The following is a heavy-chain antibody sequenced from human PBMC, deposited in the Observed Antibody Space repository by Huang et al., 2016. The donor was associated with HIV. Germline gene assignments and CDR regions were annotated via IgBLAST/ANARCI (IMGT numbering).Heavy chain of an antibody. Sequence: QVHLVESGGGVVQPGGSLRLSCAASGFKLSGFGMHWVRQAPGKGRGWLEVISYDGRSQFYTDSVKGRFTISRDNSDNTLSLQMKGLRPDDTAVYYCAKESRWFSDFDHWGQGVLVSVSS. J-gene: IGHJ4*02. CDR3: AKESRWFSDFDH. CDR2: ISYDGRSQ. V-gene: IGHV3-30*18. D-gene: IGHD2-15*01. CDR1: GFKLSGFG.